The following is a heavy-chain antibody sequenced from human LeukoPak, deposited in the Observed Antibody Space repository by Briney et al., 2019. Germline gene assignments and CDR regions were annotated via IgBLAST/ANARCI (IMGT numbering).Heavy chain of an antibody. CDR1: GGSISSYY. CDR2: IYCSGST. V-gene: IGHV4-59*01. Sequence: PSETLSLTCTVSGGSISSYYWSWIRQPPGKGLEWVGYIYCSGSTNYNPSLKGGVSISVDTSKNQFSLKLSSVTAADTAVYYSARGRRYDSSGYYYPFDCWGQGTLVTVSS. CDR3: ARGRRYDSSGYYYPFDC. J-gene: IGHJ4*01. D-gene: IGHD3-22*01.